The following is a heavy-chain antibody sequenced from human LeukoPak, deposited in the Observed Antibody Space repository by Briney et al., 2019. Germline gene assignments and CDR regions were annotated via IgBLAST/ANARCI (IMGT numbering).Heavy chain of an antibody. CDR2: ISGGGVTT. Sequence: GGSLRLSCVGSGFTSIAYALTWARQAPGKGLEWVSGISGGGVTTYYADSVKGRFTISGDNSKNTLYLQMNSLRADDTAIYYCARNQQLGGHCYYYYGMDVWGQGTTVTVSS. J-gene: IGHJ6*02. V-gene: IGHV3-23*01. CDR1: GFTSIAYA. D-gene: IGHD3-16*01. CDR3: ARNQQLGGHCYYYYGMDV.